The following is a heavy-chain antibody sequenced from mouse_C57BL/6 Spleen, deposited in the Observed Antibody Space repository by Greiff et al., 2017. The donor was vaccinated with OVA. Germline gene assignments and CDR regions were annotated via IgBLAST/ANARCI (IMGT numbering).Heavy chain of an antibody. CDR1: GFSLTSYG. Sequence: VQLVESGPGLVQPSQILSITCTVSGFSLTSYGVHWVRQSPGKGLEWLGVIWSGGSTDYNAAFISRLSISKDNSKSQVFFKMNSLQADDTAIYYCARNFNYDYDGFAYWGQGTLVTVSA. CDR3: ARNFNYDYDGFAY. J-gene: IGHJ3*01. CDR2: IWSGGST. V-gene: IGHV2-2*01. D-gene: IGHD2-4*01.